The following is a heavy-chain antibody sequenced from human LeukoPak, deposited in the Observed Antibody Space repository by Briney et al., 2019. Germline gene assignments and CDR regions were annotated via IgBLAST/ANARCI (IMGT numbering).Heavy chain of an antibody. V-gene: IGHV3-7*01. CDR2: IKQDGSTK. CDR1: GFTFANSW. D-gene: IGHD1-26*01. CDR3: TRDTIGSLDY. J-gene: IGHJ4*02. Sequence: GGSLRLSCAASGFTFANSWMGWVRQAPGKGLEWVANIKQDGSTKHYADSLKGRFTISRDNPKNSLFLQMNNLRADDTAIYYCTRDTIGSLDYWGQGILVTVAS.